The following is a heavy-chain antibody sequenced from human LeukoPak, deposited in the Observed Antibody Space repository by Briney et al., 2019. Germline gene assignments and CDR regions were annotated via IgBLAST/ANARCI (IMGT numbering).Heavy chain of an antibody. CDR3: ARDRSSSSWYSDFDY. CDR2: INPNSGGT. Sequence: ASVKVSCKASGYTFTGYYMHWVRQAPGQGLEWIGRINPNSGGTNYAQKFQGRVTMTGDTSISTAYMELSRLRSDDTAVYYCARDRSSSSWYSDFDYWGQGTLVTVSS. D-gene: IGHD6-13*01. V-gene: IGHV1-2*06. CDR1: GYTFTGYY. J-gene: IGHJ4*02.